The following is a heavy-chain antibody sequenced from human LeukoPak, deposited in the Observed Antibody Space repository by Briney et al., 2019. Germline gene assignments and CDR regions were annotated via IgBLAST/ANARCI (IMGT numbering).Heavy chain of an antibody. J-gene: IGHJ4*02. CDR3: ARGRSGALSIAGEGY. D-gene: IGHD6-6*01. V-gene: IGHV4-34*01. CDR2: INHSGSA. Sequence: SETLSLTCAVYGGSFSGYYWSWIRQPPGKGLEWIGEINHSGSANYNPSLKSRVTISVDTSKNQFSLKLSSVTAADTAVYYCARGRSGALSIAGEGYWGQGTLVTVSS. CDR1: GGSFSGYY.